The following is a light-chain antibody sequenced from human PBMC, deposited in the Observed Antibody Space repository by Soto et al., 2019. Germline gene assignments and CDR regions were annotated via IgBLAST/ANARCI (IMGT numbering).Light chain of an antibody. Sequence: EMMLTQSPDTLSLSPLEIGTLSFMASQSVGNNLAWYQQKPGQAPRLLIYGASTRATGIPARFSGSGSGTEFTLTISSLQSEDFAVYYCQQYNHWPPYTFGQGTKVDIK. CDR2: GAS. J-gene: IGKJ1*01. CDR3: QQYNHWPPYT. CDR1: QSVGNN. V-gene: IGKV3-15*01.